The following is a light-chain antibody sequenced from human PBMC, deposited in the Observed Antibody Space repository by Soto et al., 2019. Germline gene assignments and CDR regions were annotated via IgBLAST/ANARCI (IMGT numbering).Light chain of an antibody. J-gene: IGKJ2*01. CDR1: QSVSSR. Sequence: EIVMTQSPATLSVSPGERATLSCRASQSVSSRLAWYQQKPGQAPRLLIYGASTRATGIPARFSGSGSGTELTLTISSLQYEDLAVYYCQQYENWPPYTFGQGTKLEIK. CDR3: QQYENWPPYT. CDR2: GAS. V-gene: IGKV3-15*01.